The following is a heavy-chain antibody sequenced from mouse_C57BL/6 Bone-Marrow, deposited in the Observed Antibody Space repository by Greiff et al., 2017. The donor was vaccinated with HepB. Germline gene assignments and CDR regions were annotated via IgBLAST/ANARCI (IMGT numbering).Heavy chain of an antibody. D-gene: IGHD3-1*01. CDR2: ISSGGSYT. Sequence: VKLVESGGDLVKPGGSLKLSCAASGFTFSSYGMSWVRQTPDKRLEWVATISSGGSYTYYPDSVKGRFTISRDNAKNTLYLQMSSLKSEDTAMYYCARRKGLWYFDVWGTGTTVTVSS. J-gene: IGHJ1*03. V-gene: IGHV5-6*02. CDR1: GFTFSSYG. CDR3: ARRKGLWYFDV.